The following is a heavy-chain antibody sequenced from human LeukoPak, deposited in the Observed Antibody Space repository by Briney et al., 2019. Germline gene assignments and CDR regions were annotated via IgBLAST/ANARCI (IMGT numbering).Heavy chain of an antibody. J-gene: IGHJ4*02. D-gene: IGHD6-13*01. CDR2: ICYSGST. CDR3: AREGSVAGLPVY. V-gene: IGHV4-59*01. CDR1: GDSMSSDC. Sequence: SETLSLTCTVSGDSMSSDCWSWIRLPPGKGLEWIGYICYSGSTNYNPSLKSRVTMSLDTSKKQFSQKLNSVTAADTAVYYCAREGSVAGLPVYWGQGTLVTVSS.